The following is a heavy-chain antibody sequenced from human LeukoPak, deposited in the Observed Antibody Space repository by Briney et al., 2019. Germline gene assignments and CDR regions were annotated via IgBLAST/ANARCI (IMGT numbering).Heavy chain of an antibody. Sequence: GGSLRLSCAASGFIFSNYNMNWVRQAPGKGLEWVSAISSSSSYVYYADSVKGRFTISRDNAKDSLYLRMNSLRAEDTAVYYCARRYYYDSTGYIDYWGQGTLVTVSS. J-gene: IGHJ4*02. CDR3: ARRYYYDSTGYIDY. CDR1: GFIFSNYN. D-gene: IGHD3-22*01. CDR2: ISSSSSYV. V-gene: IGHV3-21*01.